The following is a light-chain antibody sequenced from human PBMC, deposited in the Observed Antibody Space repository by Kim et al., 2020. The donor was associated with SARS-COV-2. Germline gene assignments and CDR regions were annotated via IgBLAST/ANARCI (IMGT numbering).Light chain of an antibody. V-gene: IGKV3-15*01. CDR2: GAS. CDR3: QQYDDWPFT. CDR1: QTISSN. J-gene: IGKJ3*01. Sequence: VSPGERATLSCRASQTISSNLAWYQQKPGQAPRLLIYGASTRATGIPARFTGSGSGTEFTLTISSLQSEDFAVYYCQQYDDWPFTFGPGTKVDIK.